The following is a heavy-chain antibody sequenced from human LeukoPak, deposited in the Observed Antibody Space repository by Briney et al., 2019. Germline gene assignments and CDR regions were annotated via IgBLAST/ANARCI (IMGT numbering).Heavy chain of an antibody. CDR2: ISGSGGST. Sequence: PGGSLRLSCAASGFTFSSYGMSWVRQAPGKGLEWVSAISGSGGSTYYADSVKGRFTISRDNSKNTLYLQMNSLRAEDTAVYYWAKIGGFGELFFFYMDVWGKGTTVTISS. D-gene: IGHD3-10*01. J-gene: IGHJ6*03. CDR1: GFTFSSYG. V-gene: IGHV3-23*01. CDR3: AKIGGFGELFFFYMDV.